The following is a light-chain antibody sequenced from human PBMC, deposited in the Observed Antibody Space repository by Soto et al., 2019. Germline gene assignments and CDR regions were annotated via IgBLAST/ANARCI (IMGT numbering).Light chain of an antibody. Sequence: DILMTQSPSSLSASVADRVTITCRASQSLSSYLNWYQQKPGKAPKLLIYAASTLQSGVPSRFSGSESGTEFTLTISSLQPEEFATYDCQQTYSIPWTFGQGTKVEIK. CDR2: AAS. CDR1: QSLSSY. V-gene: IGKV1-39*01. CDR3: QQTYSIPWT. J-gene: IGKJ1*01.